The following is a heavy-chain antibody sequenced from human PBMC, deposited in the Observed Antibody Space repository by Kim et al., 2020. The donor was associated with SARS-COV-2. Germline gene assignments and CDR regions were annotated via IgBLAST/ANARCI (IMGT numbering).Heavy chain of an antibody. CDR1: GFTFSTYG. CDR3: ARGRAGSNSGVSGEDV. CDR2: ISWNGINK. J-gene: IGHJ6*01. Sequence: GGSLRLSCAASGFTFSTYGMVWVRQAPGKGLEWVALISWNGINKNYADSVKGPFTVSRDNSKNTLYLQMNSLRAEDTAVYYCARGRAGSNSGVSGEDVWG. V-gene: IGHV3-30*03. D-gene: IGHD1-26*01.